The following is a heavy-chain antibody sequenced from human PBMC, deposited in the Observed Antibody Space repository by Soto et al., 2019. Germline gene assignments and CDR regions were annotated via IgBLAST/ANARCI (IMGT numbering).Heavy chain of an antibody. CDR1: GYSFSTYG. J-gene: IGHJ4*02. CDR2: ISPYNVNT. V-gene: IGHV1-18*01. D-gene: IGHD6-19*01. CDR3: ARERYNSGWYDY. Sequence: QVQLVQSGAEVKKPGASVKFSCKSSGYSFSTYGISLVRQARGQGLEWMGWISPYNVNTNYAQSLQGRLTVTTDTSTSTAYMELTSLTSDDTALYYCARERYNSGWYDYWGQGTLVTVSS.